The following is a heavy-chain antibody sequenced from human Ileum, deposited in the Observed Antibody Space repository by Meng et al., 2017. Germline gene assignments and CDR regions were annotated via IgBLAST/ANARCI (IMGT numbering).Heavy chain of an antibody. J-gene: IGHJ4*02. CDR1: GDSVSSNSAA. Sequence: QVQLQQSGPGLVMPSQTFPLSCAISGDSVSSNSAAWNWIRQSPSRGLEWLGRTYYRSKWYNNYAVSVRSRISINPDTSKNQFSLQLNSVTPEDTAVYYCARDGGAAPDYFDYWGQGTLVTVSS. D-gene: IGHD3-16*01. CDR3: ARDGGAAPDYFDY. V-gene: IGHV6-1*01. CDR2: TYYRSKWYN.